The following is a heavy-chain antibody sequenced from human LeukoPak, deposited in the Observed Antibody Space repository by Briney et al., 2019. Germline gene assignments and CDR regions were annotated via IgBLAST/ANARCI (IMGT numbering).Heavy chain of an antibody. J-gene: IGHJ6*02. CDR1: GYTFTSYY. V-gene: IGHV1-46*01. CDR2: INPSGGST. CDR3: AREGFPPKISDFWSGLGPYYYYGMDV. D-gene: IGHD3-3*01. Sequence: GASVKVSCKASGYTFTSYYMHWVRRAPGQGLEWMGIINPSGGSTGYTQKFQGRVTMTRDTSTSTVYMELSSLRSEDTAVYYCAREGFPPKISDFWSGLGPYYYYGMDVWGQGTTVTVSS.